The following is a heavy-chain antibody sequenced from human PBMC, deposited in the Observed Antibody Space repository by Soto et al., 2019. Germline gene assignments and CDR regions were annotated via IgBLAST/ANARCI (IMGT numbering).Heavy chain of an antibody. Sequence: GESLQISCQGSGYNFASYWISCVRQMPGKGLEWLGMIDPIDSYTNYSPSFQGHVTISADKSISTEYLQWSSLKASDTAMYYCTRRYCSSASCPRNDYGMDVWGKGTTVTVS. CDR2: IDPIDSYT. D-gene: IGHD2-2*01. V-gene: IGHV5-10-1*01. J-gene: IGHJ6*04. CDR1: GYNFASYW. CDR3: TRRYCSSASCPRNDYGMDV.